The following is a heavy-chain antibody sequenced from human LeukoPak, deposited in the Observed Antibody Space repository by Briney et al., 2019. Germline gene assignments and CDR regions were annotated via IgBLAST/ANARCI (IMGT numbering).Heavy chain of an antibody. D-gene: IGHD6-13*01. CDR1: GFTFGDYA. CDR2: ISWNSGSI. J-gene: IGHJ4*02. CDR3: AKDMGSSWYKSFDY. Sequence: GGSLRLSCAASGFTFGDYAMHWVRQAPGKGLEWVSGISWNSGSIGYADSVKGRFTISRDNAKNSLYLQMNSLRAEDMALYYCAKDMGSSWYKSFDYWGQGTLVTVSS. V-gene: IGHV3-9*03.